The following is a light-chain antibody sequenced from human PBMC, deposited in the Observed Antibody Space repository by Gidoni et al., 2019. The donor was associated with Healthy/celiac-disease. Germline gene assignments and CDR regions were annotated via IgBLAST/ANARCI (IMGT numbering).Light chain of an antibody. J-gene: IGKJ1*01. Sequence: IQMTQSPSSLSASVGDRVTITCRASQSISSYLNWYQQKPVKAPKLLIYAASSLQSGVPSRFSGSGSVTDFTLTISSLQPEDFATYYCQQSYSTPGTFGQGTKVEIK. V-gene: IGKV1-39*01. CDR3: QQSYSTPGT. CDR2: AAS. CDR1: QSISSY.